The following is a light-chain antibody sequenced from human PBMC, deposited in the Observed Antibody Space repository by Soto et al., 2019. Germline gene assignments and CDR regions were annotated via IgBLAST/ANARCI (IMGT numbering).Light chain of an antibody. J-gene: IGLJ3*02. CDR2: MND. CDR1: NSNIGINF. V-gene: IGLV1-47*01. CDR3: ATWDDSMISPV. Sequence: QSVLTQPPSASGAPGQRVTISCSGSNSNIGINFVYWYQQFPGTAPKLLISMNDQRPSGVPDRFSGSKSGTSASLAIGGLRSEDEADYICATWDDSMISPVFGGGTNVTVL.